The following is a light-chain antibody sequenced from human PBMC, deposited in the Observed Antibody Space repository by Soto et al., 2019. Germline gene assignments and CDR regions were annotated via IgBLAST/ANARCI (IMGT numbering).Light chain of an antibody. CDR3: QQYNNWLLIT. Sequence: IVMTQSPATLSVSPGERETLSCRASQSVSSNLAWYQQKPGQAPRLLIYGASTRATGIPARFSGSGSGTEFTLTISSLQSEDFAVYYCQQYNNWLLITFGQGTKVDIK. CDR1: QSVSSN. CDR2: GAS. J-gene: IGKJ1*01. V-gene: IGKV3-15*01.